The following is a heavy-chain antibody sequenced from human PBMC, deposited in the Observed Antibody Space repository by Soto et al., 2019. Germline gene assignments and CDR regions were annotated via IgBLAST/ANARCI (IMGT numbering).Heavy chain of an antibody. CDR3: AKSGEHSYGTYYYYYGMDV. D-gene: IGHD5-18*01. CDR2: ISYDGSNK. V-gene: IGHV3-30*18. CDR1: GFTFSSYG. J-gene: IGHJ6*02. Sequence: QVQLVESGGGVVQPGRSLRLSCAASGFTFSSYGMHWVRQAPGKGLEWVAVISYDGSNKYYADSVKGRFTISRDNSKNTLYLQMNSLRAEDTAVYYCAKSGEHSYGTYYYYYGMDVWGQGTTVTVSS.